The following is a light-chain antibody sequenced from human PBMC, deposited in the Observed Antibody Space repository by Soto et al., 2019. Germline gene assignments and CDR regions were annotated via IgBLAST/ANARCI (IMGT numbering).Light chain of an antibody. V-gene: IGKV1-27*01. CDR1: QDIRNF. Sequence: DIQMTQSPTSLSASVGDRVTITCRASQDIRNFVAWYQQKPGKAPKLLIYAASTLQSGVPSRFSGSGSGTDLTLTINSLQPDDVATYSCQQYSSVPVFGPGTKVEIK. CDR3: QQYSSVPV. CDR2: AAS. J-gene: IGKJ3*01.